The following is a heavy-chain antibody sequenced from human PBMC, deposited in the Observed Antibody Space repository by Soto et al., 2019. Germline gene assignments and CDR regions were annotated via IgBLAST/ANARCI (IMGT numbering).Heavy chain of an antibody. V-gene: IGHV4-31*03. D-gene: IGHD6-13*01. CDR1: GGSISSGGHY. Sequence: SETLSLTCTVSGGSISSGGHYWSWIRQHPGKGLEWIGYIYHSGSTYYNPSLKSRVTISVDTSEKQFSLQLSSVTAADTAVYYCARVVYSGNFFDYWGQGTPVTVSS. CDR3: ARVVYSGNFFDY. J-gene: IGHJ4*02. CDR2: IYHSGST.